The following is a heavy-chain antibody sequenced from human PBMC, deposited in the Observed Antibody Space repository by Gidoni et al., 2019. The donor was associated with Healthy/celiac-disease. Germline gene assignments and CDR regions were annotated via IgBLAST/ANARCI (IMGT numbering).Heavy chain of an antibody. CDR1: GFTFSHAW. V-gene: IGHV3-15*01. J-gene: IGHJ4*02. D-gene: IGHD3-3*01. CDR2: IKSKTDGGTT. Sequence: EVQLVASGGGLVKPGGSLRLSCAASGFTFSHAWMSWVRQAPGKGLEWVGRIKSKTDGGTTDYAAPVKGRFTISRDDSKNTLYLQMNSLKTEDTAVYYCKGDDFWSGYSFDYWGQGTLVTVSS. CDR3: KGDDFWSGYSFDY.